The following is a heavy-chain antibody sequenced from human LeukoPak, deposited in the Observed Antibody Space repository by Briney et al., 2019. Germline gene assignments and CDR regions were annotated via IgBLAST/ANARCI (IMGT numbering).Heavy chain of an antibody. D-gene: IGHD3-22*01. CDR1: GYTFTSYD. Sequence: ASVRVSCKASGYTFTSYDINWVRQATGQGLEWMGWMNPNSGNTGYAQKFQGRVTMTRDTSIGTAYMELSSLRSEDTAVYYCARRADYYDSSCYQHWGQGTPVTVSS. J-gene: IGHJ4*02. CDR3: ARRADYYDSSCYQH. V-gene: IGHV1-8*01. CDR2: MNPNSGNT.